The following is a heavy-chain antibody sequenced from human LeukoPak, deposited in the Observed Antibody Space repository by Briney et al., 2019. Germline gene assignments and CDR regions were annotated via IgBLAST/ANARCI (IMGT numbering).Heavy chain of an antibody. V-gene: IGHV4-59*11. Sequence: SETLSLTCTVSGGSINCHYWSWIRQPPGKGLECIGYIYYSGSTKYNPSLNSRATISLDTSKNQFFLKLTSVTAADTAVYYCARDGDSGGWFDSWGQGALVTVSS. CDR3: ARDGDSGGWFDS. CDR1: GGSINCHY. CDR2: IYYSGST. J-gene: IGHJ5*01. D-gene: IGHD6-25*01.